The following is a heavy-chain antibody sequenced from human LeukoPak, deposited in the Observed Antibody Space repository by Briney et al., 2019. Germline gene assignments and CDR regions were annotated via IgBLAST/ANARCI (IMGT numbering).Heavy chain of an antibody. Sequence: GGSLRLSCAASGFTFSTYAMNWVRQAPGKGLEWVSAMNDRGDSTYYADSVKGRFTISRDNSKNTLYLQMNSLRVEDTAVYHCVKGSAASRPYYFDCWGQGTLVTVSS. J-gene: IGHJ4*02. D-gene: IGHD6-25*01. V-gene: IGHV3-23*01. CDR3: VKGSAASRPYYFDC. CDR2: MNDRGDST. CDR1: GFTFSTYA.